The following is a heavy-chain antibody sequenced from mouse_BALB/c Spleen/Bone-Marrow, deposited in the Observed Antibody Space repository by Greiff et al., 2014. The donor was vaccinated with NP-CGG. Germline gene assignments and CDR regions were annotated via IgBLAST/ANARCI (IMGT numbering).Heavy chain of an antibody. V-gene: IGHV5-4*02. D-gene: IGHD2-14*01. J-gene: IGHJ3*01. CDR3: ARDGDYRYAWFAY. CDR2: ISDAGSYT. Sequence: DVKLQESGGGLVKPGGSLKVSCAASGFTFSDYYMYWVRQTPEKRLEWVATISDAGSYTYYPDSVKGRFTISRDNAKNNLYLQMISLKSEDTAMYYCARDGDYRYAWFAYWGQGTLVTV. CDR1: GFTFSDYY.